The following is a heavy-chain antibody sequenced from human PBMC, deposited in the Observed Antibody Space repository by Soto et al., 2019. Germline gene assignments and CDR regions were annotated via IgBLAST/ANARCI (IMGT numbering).Heavy chain of an antibody. D-gene: IGHD5-18*01. CDR3: AREADDSYRAAFDI. CDR1: GFSFSISP. Sequence: PGGSLRLSCAASGFSFSISPMHWVRQAPGKGPEWVALISYDGTNKFYADSVKGRFTISRDNSKSTLYLQVDSLRPEDAAVYYCAREADDSYRAAFDIWGQGTMVTVSS. J-gene: IGHJ3*02. CDR2: ISYDGTNK. V-gene: IGHV3-30-3*01.